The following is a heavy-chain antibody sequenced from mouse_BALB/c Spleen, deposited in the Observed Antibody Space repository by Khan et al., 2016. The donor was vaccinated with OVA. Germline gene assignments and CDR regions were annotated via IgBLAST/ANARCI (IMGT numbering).Heavy chain of an antibody. CDR1: GFTFSSYG. Sequence: EVQLVESGGDLVQPGGSRKLSCAASGFTFSSYGMHWVRQAPEKGLEWVAYISGDSNTNYYADTVKGRFTISRDNPRNTLFLQMTSLMSEDRAMYYCTTSYYYGYYFDYWGPGTTLTVSS. D-gene: IGHD1-1*01. J-gene: IGHJ2*01. V-gene: IGHV5-17*02. CDR2: ISGDSNTN. CDR3: TTSYYYGYYFDY.